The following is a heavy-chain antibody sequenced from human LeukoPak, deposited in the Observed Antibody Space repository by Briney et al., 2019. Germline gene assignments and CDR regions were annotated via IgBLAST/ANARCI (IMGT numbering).Heavy chain of an antibody. CDR2: INSDGSST. CDR1: GFTFSSYW. J-gene: IGHJ4*02. CDR3: ARDGLAAITFDY. V-gene: IGHV3-74*01. Sequence: GGSLRLSCVASGFTFSSYWMHWVRQAPGKGLVWVSHINSDGSSTTYADSVKGRFAISRDNAKNTLYLQMNSLRAEDTAVYYCARDGLAAITFDYWGQGILVTVSS. D-gene: IGHD5-24*01.